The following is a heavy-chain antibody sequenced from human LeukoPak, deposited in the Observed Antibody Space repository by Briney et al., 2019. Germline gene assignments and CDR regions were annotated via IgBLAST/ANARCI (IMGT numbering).Heavy chain of an antibody. CDR2: IKSKTDGGTT. CDR3: AKFCALDYSSREDAFDI. J-gene: IGHJ3*02. D-gene: IGHD6-13*01. V-gene: IGHV3-15*07. Sequence: GGSLRLSCAASGFTFSNAWMNWVRQAPGKGLEWVSRIKSKTDGGTTDYAAPVKGRFTISRDDSKNTLYLQMNSLKTEDTAVYYCAKFCALDYSSREDAFDIWGQGTMVTVSS. CDR1: GFTFSNAW.